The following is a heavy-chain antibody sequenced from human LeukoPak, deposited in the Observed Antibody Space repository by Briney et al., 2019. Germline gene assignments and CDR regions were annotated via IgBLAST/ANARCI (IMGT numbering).Heavy chain of an antibody. CDR2: IYYSGST. D-gene: IGHD2-21*02. V-gene: IGHV4-31*03. J-gene: IGHJ5*02. CDR3: ARDCGGDCSNNWFDP. CDR1: GGSICSGGYY. Sequence: SQTLSLTCTVSGGSICSGGYYWSWIRQHPGKGLEWIGYIYYSGSTYYNPSLKSRVTISVDTSKNQFSLKLSSVTAADTAVYYCARDCGGDCSNNWFDPWGQGTLVTVSS.